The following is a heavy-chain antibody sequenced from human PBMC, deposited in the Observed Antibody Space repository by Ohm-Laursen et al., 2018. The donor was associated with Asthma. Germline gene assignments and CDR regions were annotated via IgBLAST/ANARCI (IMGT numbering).Heavy chain of an antibody. CDR1: GLSFSHHA. Sequence: RSLRLSCTAPGLSFSHHAMSWVRQAPGKGLEWVAVGGSYYDGGLKYYADFVNGRFTVSRDDSKNTLYLQMNSLRPDDTAVYYCARDVMEWYLPAFDFWGEGTLVTVSS. CDR2: GGSYYDGGLK. CDR3: ARDVMEWYLPAFDF. J-gene: IGHJ4*02. D-gene: IGHD3-3*01. V-gene: IGHV3-30-3*01.